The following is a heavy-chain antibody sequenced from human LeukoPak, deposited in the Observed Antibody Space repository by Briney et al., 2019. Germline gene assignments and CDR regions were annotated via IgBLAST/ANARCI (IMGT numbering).Heavy chain of an antibody. J-gene: IGHJ1*01. CDR1: GFTFSSYS. CDR3: ARAARVYDSSGPIEGVPEYFQH. V-gene: IGHV3-21*01. D-gene: IGHD3-22*01. CDR2: ISSSSSYI. Sequence: PGGSLRLSCAASGFTFSSYSMNWVRQAPGKGLEWVSSISSSSSYIYYADSVKGRFTISRDNAKNSLYLQMNGLRAEDTAVYYCARAARVYDSSGPIEGVPEYFQHWGQGTLVTVSS.